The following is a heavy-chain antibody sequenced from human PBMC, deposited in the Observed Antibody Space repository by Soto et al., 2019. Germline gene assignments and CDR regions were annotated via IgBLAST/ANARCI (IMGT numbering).Heavy chain of an antibody. V-gene: IGHV3-23*01. CDR2: ISASGDTT. J-gene: IGHJ4*02. Sequence: EVQLLESGGGLVQPGGSLRLSCAASGFSFSTCAVSWVRQAPGKGLERVSSISASGDTTHYAESVRGRFTISRDNSRNTLHLQMSSLTAEDTAIYSCAAQATGYFVPFDFWGRGTLVTVSS. CDR1: GFSFSTCA. D-gene: IGHD3-22*01. CDR3: AAQATGYFVPFDF.